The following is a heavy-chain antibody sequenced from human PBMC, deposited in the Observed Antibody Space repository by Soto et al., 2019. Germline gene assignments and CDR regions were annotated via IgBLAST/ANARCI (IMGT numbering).Heavy chain of an antibody. J-gene: IGHJ6*01. D-gene: IGHD3-10*01. V-gene: IGHV4-30-4*01. CDR1: GGSISSGDYY. CDR2: IYYSGST. CDR3: ARDQRVRGAPLYGMDV. Sequence: SETLSLTCTVSGGSISSGDYYWSWIRQPPGKGLEWIGYIYYSGSTYYNPSLKSRVTISVDTSKNQFSLKLSSVTAADTAVYYCARDQRVRGAPLYGMDVWGQGTTVNVSS.